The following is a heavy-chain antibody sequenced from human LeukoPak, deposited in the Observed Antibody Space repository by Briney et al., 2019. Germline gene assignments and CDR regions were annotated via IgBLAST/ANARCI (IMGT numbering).Heavy chain of an antibody. CDR1: GFTFSRHW. J-gene: IGHJ4*02. CDR3: ARHLNYYFDY. D-gene: IGHD3-10*01. Sequence: PGGSLRLSCAASGFTFSRHWMHWVRQAPGKGLVWVSHVNRDGSTTTYADSVKGRFTISRDNAKNTLYLQMNSLRAEDTAVYYCARHLNYYFDYWGQGTLVTVSS. V-gene: IGHV3-74*01. CDR2: VNRDGSTT.